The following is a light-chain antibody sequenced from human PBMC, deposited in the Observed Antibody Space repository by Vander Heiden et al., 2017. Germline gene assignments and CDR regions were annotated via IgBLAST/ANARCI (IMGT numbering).Light chain of an antibody. Sequence: DIQMTQSPSSLSASVGDRVTITCQASQGIATYVIWFQQKSGKAPKALIYDASSLETGISSRFSGSKTGTEFTFIISGLQPEDFATYYCQQYYLPPYTFGQGTKLEIK. CDR2: DAS. CDR1: QGIATY. J-gene: IGKJ2*01. CDR3: QQYYLPPYT. V-gene: IGKV1-33*01.